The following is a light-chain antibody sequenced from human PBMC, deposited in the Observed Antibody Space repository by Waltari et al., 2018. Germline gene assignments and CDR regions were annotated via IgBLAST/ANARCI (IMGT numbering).Light chain of an antibody. CDR2: DAS. CDR1: QSVGTS. V-gene: IGKV3-11*01. Sequence: EIFLTQSPATLSVSAGERAALPCRAIQSVGTSLAWFQHRAGQAPRLLIYDASKRAAGIPARCSGRGSGTDFTLVIDTLEPEDFAVYYCQQRNTWPRTFGQGTKVEI. CDR3: QQRNTWPRT. J-gene: IGKJ1*01.